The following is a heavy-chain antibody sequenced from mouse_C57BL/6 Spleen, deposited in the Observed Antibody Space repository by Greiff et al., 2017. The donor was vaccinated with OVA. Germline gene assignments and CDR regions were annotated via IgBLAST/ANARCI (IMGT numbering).Heavy chain of an antibody. CDR3: ASRYYYYAMDY. CDR2: INPSTGGT. J-gene: IGHJ4*01. V-gene: IGHV1-42*01. D-gene: IGHD1-1*01. Sequence: VQLQQSGPELVKPGASVKISCKASGYSFTGYYMNWVKQSPEKSLEWIGEINPSTGGTTYNQKFKAKATLTVDKSSSTAYMQLKSLTSEDAAVYYYASRYYYYAMDYWGQGTSVTVSS. CDR1: GYSFTGYY.